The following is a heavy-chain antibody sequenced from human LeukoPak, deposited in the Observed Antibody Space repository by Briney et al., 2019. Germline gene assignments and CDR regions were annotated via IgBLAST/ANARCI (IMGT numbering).Heavy chain of an antibody. J-gene: IGHJ4*02. D-gene: IGHD3-22*01. Sequence: KPSETLSLTCTVSGGSISSSRYYWGWLRQPPGKGLEWIGTIYYSGSTYDNPSLKSRVTVSVDTSKNQFSLKLSSVTAADTAVYYCARLLYDRSGYYYFDHWGQGTLVTVSS. CDR3: ARLLYDRSGYYYFDH. CDR1: GGSISSSRYY. CDR2: IYYSGST. V-gene: IGHV4-39*01.